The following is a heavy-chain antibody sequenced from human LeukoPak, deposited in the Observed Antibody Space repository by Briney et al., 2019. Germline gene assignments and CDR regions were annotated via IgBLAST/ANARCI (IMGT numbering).Heavy chain of an antibody. CDR3: ARVTKGIATEFDY. CDR1: GFTFSSYG. D-gene: IGHD6-13*01. CDR2: ISSSGSTI. V-gene: IGHV3-48*04. Sequence: PGGSLRLSCAASGFTFSSYGMHWVRQAPGKGLEWVSYISSSGSTIYYADSVKGRFTISRDNAKNSLYLQMNSLRAEDTAIYYCARVTKGIATEFDYWGQGTLVTVSS. J-gene: IGHJ4*02.